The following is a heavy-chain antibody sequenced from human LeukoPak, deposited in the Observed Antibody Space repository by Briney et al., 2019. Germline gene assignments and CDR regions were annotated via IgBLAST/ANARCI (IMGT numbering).Heavy chain of an antibody. Sequence: PSETLSLTCAVYGGSFSGYYWSWIRQPPGKGLEWIGEINHSGSTNYNPSLKSRVTISVDTSKNQFSLKLSSVTAADTAVYYCAKGVSSSSSWGQGTLVTVSS. CDR1: GGSFSGYY. CDR2: INHSGST. V-gene: IGHV4-34*01. J-gene: IGHJ4*02. D-gene: IGHD6-6*01. CDR3: AKGVSSSSS.